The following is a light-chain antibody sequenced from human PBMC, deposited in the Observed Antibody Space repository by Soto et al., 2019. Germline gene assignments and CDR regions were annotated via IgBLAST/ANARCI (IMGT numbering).Light chain of an antibody. CDR1: SSDVGGYNY. Sequence: QSALTQPASASGSPGQSVTISCTGTSSDVGGYNYVSWYQQHPGKAPKLMIYEVSNRPSGVSNRFSGSKSGNTASLTISGLQPEDEADYYCSSSTGSSTHVVFGGGTKLTVL. CDR3: SSSTGSSTHVV. CDR2: EVS. V-gene: IGLV2-14*01. J-gene: IGLJ2*01.